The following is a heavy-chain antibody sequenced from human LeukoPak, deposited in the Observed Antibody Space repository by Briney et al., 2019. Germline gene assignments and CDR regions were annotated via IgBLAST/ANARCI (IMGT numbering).Heavy chain of an antibody. V-gene: IGHV3-48*01. CDR2: ISSSSSTI. Sequence: GGSLRLSCAASGFTFSSYSMNWVRQAPGKGLEWVSYISSSSSTIYYADSVKGRFTISRDNAKNSLYLQMNSLRAEDTAVYYCARADRVLRYFDWLLYPWGQGTLVTVSS. J-gene: IGHJ5*02. D-gene: IGHD3-9*01. CDR1: GFTFSSYS. CDR3: ARADRVLRYFDWLLYP.